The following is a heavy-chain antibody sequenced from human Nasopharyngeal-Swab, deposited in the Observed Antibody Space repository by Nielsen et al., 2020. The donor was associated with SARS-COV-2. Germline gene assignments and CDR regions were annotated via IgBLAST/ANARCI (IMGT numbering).Heavy chain of an antibody. D-gene: IGHD1-26*01. Sequence: GESLKISCAASGFTFSNFAMSWVRQAPGKGLEWVSVISGDSDSTYYTDSVRGRFTISRDNSKNTLYLQMNSLRAEDTAVYYCARAHSGSYFGAFDIWGQGTMVTVSS. V-gene: IGHV3-23*01. CDR1: GFTFSNFA. CDR3: ARAHSGSYFGAFDI. CDR2: ISGDSDST. J-gene: IGHJ3*02.